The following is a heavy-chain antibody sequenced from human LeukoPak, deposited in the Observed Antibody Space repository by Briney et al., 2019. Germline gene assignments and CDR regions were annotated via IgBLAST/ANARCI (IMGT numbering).Heavy chain of an antibody. CDR3: ARDLRVHYYDSSGNYFNY. CDR2: IWYDGSNK. CDR1: GFTFSTYG. D-gene: IGHD3-22*01. J-gene: IGHJ4*02. Sequence: PGGSLRLSCAASGFTFSTYGMHWVRHAPGQGLEWVAVIWYDGSNKSYADSVKGRFTISRDNSKNTLYLQMNTLRAEDTAVYFCARDLRVHYYDSSGNYFNYWGQGTLVTVSS. V-gene: IGHV3-33*01.